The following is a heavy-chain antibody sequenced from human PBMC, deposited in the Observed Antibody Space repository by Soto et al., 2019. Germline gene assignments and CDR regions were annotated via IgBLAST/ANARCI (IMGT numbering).Heavy chain of an antibody. J-gene: IGHJ3*02. D-gene: IGHD6-6*01. CDR1: GGSISSYY. CDR3: ARPSSSIAAFDI. Sequence: SETLSLTCTVSGGSISSYYWSWIRQPPGKGLEWIGYFYYSGITNYNPSLKSRVTISVDTSKNQFSLKLTSVTAADTAVYYCARPSSSIAAFDIWGQGTMVTVSS. CDR2: FYYSGIT. V-gene: IGHV4-59*01.